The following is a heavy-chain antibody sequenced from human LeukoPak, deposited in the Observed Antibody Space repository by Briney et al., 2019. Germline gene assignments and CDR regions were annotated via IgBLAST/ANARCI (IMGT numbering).Heavy chain of an antibody. D-gene: IGHD2-15*01. J-gene: IGHJ5*02. CDR1: GGSISSGGYS. V-gene: IGHV4-30-2*01. CDR2: IYHSGST. Sequence: SETLSLTCAVSGGSISSGGYSWSWIRQPPGTGLEWIGYIYHSGSTYYNPSLKSRVTISVDRSKNQFSLKLSSVTAADTAVYYCARASFPRVVAAKNWFDPWGQGTLVTVSS. CDR3: ARASFPRVVAAKNWFDP.